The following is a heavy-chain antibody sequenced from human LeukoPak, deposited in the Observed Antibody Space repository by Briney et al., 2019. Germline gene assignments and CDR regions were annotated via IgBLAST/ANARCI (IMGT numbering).Heavy chain of an antibody. D-gene: IGHD6-19*01. CDR2: INWNGGST. J-gene: IGHJ4*02. CDR1: GFTFSSYA. V-gene: IGHV3-20*04. Sequence: GGSLRLSCAASGFTFSSYAMSWVRQAPGKGLEWVSTINWNGGSTGYADSVKGRFTISRDNAKNSLYLQMNSLRAEDTALYYCARVSDISVAAYFDYWGQGTLVTVSS. CDR3: ARVSDISVAAYFDY.